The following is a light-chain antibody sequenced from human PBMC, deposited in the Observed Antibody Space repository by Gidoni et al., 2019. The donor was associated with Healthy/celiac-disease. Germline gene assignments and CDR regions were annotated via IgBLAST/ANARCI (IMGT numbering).Light chain of an antibody. J-gene: IGKJ4*01. Sequence: DIQMTQSPSSLSASVGDSVTITCRASQSISSYLNWYQQKPGKAPKLLIYAAPSLQSGVPSRFSGSGSGTDFTLTISSLQPEDFATYYCQQSYSTLTFGGGTKVEIK. V-gene: IGKV1-39*01. CDR2: AAP. CDR3: QQSYSTLT. CDR1: QSISSY.